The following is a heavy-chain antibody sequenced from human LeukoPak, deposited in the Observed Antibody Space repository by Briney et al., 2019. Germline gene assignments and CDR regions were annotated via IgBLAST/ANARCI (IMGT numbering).Heavy chain of an antibody. J-gene: IGHJ4*02. CDR1: GFTFDDYA. V-gene: IGHV3-9*03. D-gene: IGHD2-21*02. Sequence: QPGRSLRLSCAVSGFTFDDYAMHWVRQAPGKGLEWVSGISWNSGSIGYADSVKGRFTISRDNAKNSLYLQMNSLRAEDMALYYCATSRTVTATSFDYWGQGTLVTVSS. CDR2: ISWNSGSI. CDR3: ATSRTVTATSFDY.